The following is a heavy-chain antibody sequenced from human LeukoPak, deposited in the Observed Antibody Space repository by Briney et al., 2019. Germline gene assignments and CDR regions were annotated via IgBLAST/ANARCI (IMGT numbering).Heavy chain of an antibody. CDR2: INIYNLDT. D-gene: IGHD3-10*01. V-gene: IGHV1-18*01. CDR3: ARRHGFYHYMDV. J-gene: IGHJ6*03. CDR1: GYHFTSYG. Sequence: ASVKVSCKASGYHFTSYGISWVRQAPGQGLEWMGWINIYNLDTKYAQKFQGRITVTTDISTATAYMELRSLRSDDTAVYYCARRHGFYHYMDVWGKGTTVAVSS.